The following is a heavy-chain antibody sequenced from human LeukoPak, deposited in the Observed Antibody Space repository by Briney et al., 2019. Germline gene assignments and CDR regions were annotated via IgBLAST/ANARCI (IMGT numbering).Heavy chain of an antibody. CDR2: IYNSGST. D-gene: IGHD2-15*01. CDR1: GGSITDNY. V-gene: IGHV4-59*08. J-gene: IGHJ4*02. CDR3: ARRGYCSGGSCYSFDY. Sequence: PSETLSLTCTVSGGSITDNYWSWIRHPQGKGLEYIGHIYNSGSTNYNPSLKCRVTILVNTSKNQFSLRLSNVTAADTAIYYCARRGYCSGGSCYSFDYWGQGTLVTVSS.